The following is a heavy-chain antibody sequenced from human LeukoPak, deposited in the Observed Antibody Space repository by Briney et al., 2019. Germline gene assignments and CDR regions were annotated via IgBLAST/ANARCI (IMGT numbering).Heavy chain of an antibody. D-gene: IGHD1-26*01. CDR2: IYYTGST. Sequence: SETLSLTCTVSGGSISTYYWSWIRQPPGKGLKWIGYIYYTGSTSYNPSLKSRVTMSLDASKNQFSLELNSVAPADTAVYYCARGGDYWPQWWFDPWGRGTLVSVSS. V-gene: IGHV4-59*01. CDR3: ARGGDYWPQWWFDP. CDR1: GGSISTYY. J-gene: IGHJ5*02.